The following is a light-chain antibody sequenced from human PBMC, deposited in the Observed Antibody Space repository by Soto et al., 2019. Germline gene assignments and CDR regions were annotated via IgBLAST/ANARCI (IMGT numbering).Light chain of an antibody. V-gene: IGKV1-5*03. CDR3: QKYNSAPLT. Sequence: DIQITQAPSTLSASLGDSVNITCRASQSISSWLAWYQQKPGKAPKLLIYKASSLESGVPSRFSGSGSGTEFTLTISSLQPEDVATYYCQKYNSAPLTFGGGTKVDIK. J-gene: IGKJ4*01. CDR1: QSISSW. CDR2: KAS.